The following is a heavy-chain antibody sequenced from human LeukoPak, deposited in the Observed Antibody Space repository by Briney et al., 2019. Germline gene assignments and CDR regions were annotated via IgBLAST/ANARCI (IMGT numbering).Heavy chain of an antibody. CDR2: INPNSGGT. V-gene: IGHV1-2*02. J-gene: IGHJ6*03. CDR1: GYTFTGYY. Sequence: GASVKVSCKASGYTFTGYYMHWVRQAPGQGLEWMGWINPNSGGTNYAQKFQGRVTMTRDTSISTAYMELSRLRSDDTAVYYCARRGYCSSTSCYGINMDVRGKGTTVTVSS. CDR3: ARRGYCSSTSCYGINMDV. D-gene: IGHD2-2*01.